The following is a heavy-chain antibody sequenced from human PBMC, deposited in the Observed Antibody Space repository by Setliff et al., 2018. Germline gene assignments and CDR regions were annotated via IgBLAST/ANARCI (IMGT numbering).Heavy chain of an antibody. V-gene: IGHV4-34*01. D-gene: IGHD3-10*01. CDR1: GGSFSGYY. CDR3: ARAGLLWFGDLYYFDY. CDR2: INHSGST. Sequence: SETLSLTCAVYGGSFSGYYWSWIRQPPGKGLEWIGEINHSGSTNYNPSLKSRVTISVDTSKNQFSLKLSSVTAADTAVYYCARAGLLWFGDLYYFDYWGQGTLVTVSS. J-gene: IGHJ4*02.